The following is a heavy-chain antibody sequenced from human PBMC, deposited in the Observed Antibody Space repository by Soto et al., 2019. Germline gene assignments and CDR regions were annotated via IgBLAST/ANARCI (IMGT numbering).Heavy chain of an antibody. CDR1: GGSIRSSNW. CDR3: ARGFYYGSGSTNWFDP. J-gene: IGHJ5*02. V-gene: IGHV4-4*02. D-gene: IGHD3-10*01. Sequence: QVQLLQSGPGLVKPSGTLSLTCAVSGGSIRSSNWWNWVRQPPGKGLEWIAEIDHSGITNYNPSLKSRVTVSVDKSKKQFSLRLSSVTAADTAVYYCARGFYYGSGSTNWFDPWGQGTLVTVSS. CDR2: IDHSGIT.